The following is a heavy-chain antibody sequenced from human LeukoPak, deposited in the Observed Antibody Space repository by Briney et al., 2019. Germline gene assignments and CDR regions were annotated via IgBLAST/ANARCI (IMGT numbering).Heavy chain of an antibody. V-gene: IGHV4-34*01. D-gene: IGHD2-21*02. CDR2: TSDRGTT. Sequence: SETLSLTCAVYCESMSTFFWNWIRQPPGKGLEWIGETSDRGTTTYNSAFKSRVTISLDTSKRRFSLTQTTVTAADTAVYYCTRGKTVTFENWGQGSLVTVSS. CDR3: TRGKTVTFEN. J-gene: IGHJ4*02. CDR1: CESMSTFF.